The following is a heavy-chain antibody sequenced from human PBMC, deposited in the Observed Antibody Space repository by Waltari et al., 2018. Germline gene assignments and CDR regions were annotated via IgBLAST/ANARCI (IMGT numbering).Heavy chain of an antibody. CDR2: IYYSGST. Sequence: QLQLQESGPGLVKPSETLSLTCTVSGGSISSSSYSWGWIRQPPGKGLEWIGSIYYSGSTYYNPSLKSRVTISVDTSKNQFSLKLSSVTADTAVYYCASGIKGAAAGTGYYFDYWGQGTLVTVSS. J-gene: IGHJ4*02. CDR3: ASGIKGAAAGTGYYFDY. V-gene: IGHV4-39*07. D-gene: IGHD6-13*01. CDR1: GGSISSSSYS.